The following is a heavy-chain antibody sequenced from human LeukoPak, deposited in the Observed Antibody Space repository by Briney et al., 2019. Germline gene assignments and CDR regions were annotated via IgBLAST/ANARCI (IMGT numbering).Heavy chain of an antibody. CDR1: GGTFSSYA. J-gene: IGHJ4*02. CDR3: ARVPGTYYDILTGYYMAFDY. CDR2: IIPIFGTA. D-gene: IGHD3-9*01. V-gene: IGHV1-69*13. Sequence: SVKVSCKASGGTFSSYAISWVRQATGQGLEWMGGIIPIFGTANYAQKFQGRVTITADESTSTAYMELSSLRSEDTAVYYCARVPGTYYDILTGYYMAFDYWGQGTLVTVSS.